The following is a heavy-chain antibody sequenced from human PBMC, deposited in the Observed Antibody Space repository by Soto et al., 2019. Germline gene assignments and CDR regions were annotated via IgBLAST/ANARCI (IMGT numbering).Heavy chain of an antibody. V-gene: IGHV4-4*02. D-gene: IGHD2-2*01. Sequence: QVQLQESGPGLVKPSGTLSLTCAVSGGSINSSNWWSWVRQPPGKGLEWIGEIYHSGSTNYNPSLKSRVTISVDKSKNQFSLILSSMTAADTAVYYCERGGDVVVPTALDYWGQGTLVTVSS. CDR2: IYHSGST. CDR1: GGSINSSNW. J-gene: IGHJ4*02. CDR3: ERGGDVVVPTALDY.